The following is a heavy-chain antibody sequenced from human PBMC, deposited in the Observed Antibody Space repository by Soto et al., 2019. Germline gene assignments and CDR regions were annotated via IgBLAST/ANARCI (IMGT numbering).Heavy chain of an antibody. CDR2: IYYSGST. CDR3: ARDEKGDGYSGFDY. V-gene: IGHV4-31*03. D-gene: IGHD2-21*01. CDR1: GGSISSGGYY. J-gene: IGHJ4*02. Sequence: QVQLQESGPGLVKPSQTLSLTCTVSGGSISSGGYYWSWIRQHPGKGLEWIGYIYYSGSTYYNPSIKSRVTISVDTSKNQFSLKLSSVTAADTAVYYCARDEKGDGYSGFDYWGQGTLVTVSS.